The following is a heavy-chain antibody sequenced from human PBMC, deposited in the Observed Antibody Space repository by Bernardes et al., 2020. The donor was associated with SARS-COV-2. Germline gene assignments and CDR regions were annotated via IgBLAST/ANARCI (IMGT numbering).Heavy chain of an antibody. V-gene: IGHV3-23*01. D-gene: IGHD3-16*02. Sequence: GGSLRLSCAASGFTFSRNAMSWVRQAPGKGLEWVSEISGSGRTTYYADFVRGRFTVSRDNSKNTLYLQMKGLRAEDTAVYYCAKGGPYEEVWGTYPALDDWGQGTLLTVTS. CDR3: AKGGPYEEVWGTYPALDD. J-gene: IGHJ4*02. CDR1: GFTFSRNA. CDR2: ISGSGRTT.